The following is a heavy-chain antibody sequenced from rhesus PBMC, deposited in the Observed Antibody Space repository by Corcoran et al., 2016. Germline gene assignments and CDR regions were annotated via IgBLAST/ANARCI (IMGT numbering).Heavy chain of an antibody. CDR2: ITYSGNN. J-gene: IGHJ5-2*02. D-gene: IGHD3-3*01. V-gene: IGHV4-122*02. CDR3: ARGEIFGLVRFRYNSLDV. Sequence: QVQLQESGPGLVKPSETLSLTCAVSGYSISSGYYWNWIRQPPGKGLEGIGYITYSGNNKYTPSLKSRVTISRDTSKNQFSLKLSSVTAADTAVYYCARGEIFGLVRFRYNSLDVWGRGVLVTVSS. CDR1: GYSISSGYY.